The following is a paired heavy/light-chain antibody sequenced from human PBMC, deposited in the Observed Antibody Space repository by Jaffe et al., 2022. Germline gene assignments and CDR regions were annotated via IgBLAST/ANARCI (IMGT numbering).Heavy chain of an antibody. V-gene: IGHV3-74*01. Sequence: EVQLVESGGGLVQPGGSLRLSCAASGFTFSNYWMHWVRQAPGKGLVWVSRITSDGSSTNYADSVKGRFTISRDNAKNTLYLQMNSLRAEDAAVYYCARAPPRGNYYYSYYYYMDVWGKGTTVTVSS. J-gene: IGHJ6*03. CDR2: ITSDGSST. CDR1: GFTFSNYW. CDR3: ARAPPRGNYYYSYYYYMDV. D-gene: IGHD1-7*01.
Light chain of an antibody. CDR2: GAS. J-gene: IGKJ4*01. CDR3: QQYGSSLT. V-gene: IGKV3-20*01. CDR1: QSVSSLY. Sequence: EIVLTQSPGTLSLSPGERATLSCRASQSVSSLYLAWYQQKAGQAPRLLIYGASSRATGIPDRFSGSGSGTDFTLTISRLEPEDFAVYYCQQYGSSLTFGGGTKVEIK.